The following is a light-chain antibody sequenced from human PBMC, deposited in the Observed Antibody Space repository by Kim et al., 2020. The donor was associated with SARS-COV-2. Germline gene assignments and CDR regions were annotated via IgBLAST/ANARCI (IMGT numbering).Light chain of an antibody. J-gene: IGLJ2*01. CDR3: SSFTSSSTWV. CDR2: DVN. CDR1: TSDVGGYDY. V-gene: IGLV2-14*03. Sequence: SSLPPPSSFSFSPFPSITISCTGTTSDVGGYDYVSWYQQHPGKAPKLTIFDVNERPSGVSNRFFGSKSGNTASLTISGLQAEYEADYYCSSFTSSSTWVFGGGTQLTVL.